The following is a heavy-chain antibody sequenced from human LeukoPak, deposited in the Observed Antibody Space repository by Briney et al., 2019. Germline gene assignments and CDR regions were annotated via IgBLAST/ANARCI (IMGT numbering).Heavy chain of an antibody. D-gene: IGHD4-17*01. V-gene: IGHV4-59*01. CDR1: GGSISGYY. CDR3: ARGWTTVTYYFDY. Sequence: SETLSLTCTVSGGSISGYYRSWIRQPPGKGLEWIGYIYYTGSTNYNPSLESQVTISVDTSKNQLSLKLSSATAADTAVYYCARGWTTVTYYFDYWGQGTLVTVSS. J-gene: IGHJ4*02. CDR2: IYYTGST.